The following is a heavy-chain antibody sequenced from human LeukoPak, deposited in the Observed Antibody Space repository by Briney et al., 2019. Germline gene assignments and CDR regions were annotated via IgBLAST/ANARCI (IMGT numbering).Heavy chain of an antibody. CDR3: ARRGYCSGDNCFSAAFDV. J-gene: IGHJ3*01. CDR1: GYSFPTYW. V-gene: IGHV5-51*01. D-gene: IGHD2-15*01. CDR2: IYPGDSDS. Sequence: GESLKISYKGSGYSFPTYWIGWVRQMPGKGLEWMGIIYPGDSDSRYSPSFQGQVTISADKSISTAYLQWSSLKASDTAMYYCARRGYCSGDNCFSAAFDVWGQGTMVTVSS.